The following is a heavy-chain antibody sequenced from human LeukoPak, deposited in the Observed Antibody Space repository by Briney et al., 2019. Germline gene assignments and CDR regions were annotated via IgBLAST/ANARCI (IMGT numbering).Heavy chain of an antibody. V-gene: IGHV3-23*01. Sequence: GGSLRLSYAASGFIFSSYAISWVRQAPGKGLEWVSTISGSGGSTYYADSVKGRFTISRDNSKNTVYLQMNSLRAEDTAVYYCARVLGVDTAMGGGDYWGQGTLVTVSS. CDR2: ISGSGGST. CDR1: GFIFSSYA. J-gene: IGHJ4*02. D-gene: IGHD5-18*01. CDR3: ARVLGVDTAMGGGDY.